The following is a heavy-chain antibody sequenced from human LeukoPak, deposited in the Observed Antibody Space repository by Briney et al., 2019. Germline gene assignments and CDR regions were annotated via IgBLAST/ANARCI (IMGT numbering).Heavy chain of an antibody. Sequence: VASVKVSCKASGGTFSSYAISWVRQAPGQGLEWRGRIIPILGIANYAQKSQGRVTITADKSTSTAYMELSSLRSEDTAVYYCARSVGIVVVPAMPYFDYWGQGTLVTVSS. CDR2: IIPILGIA. J-gene: IGHJ4*02. V-gene: IGHV1-69*04. D-gene: IGHD2-21*02. CDR3: ARSVGIVVVPAMPYFDY. CDR1: GGTFSSYA.